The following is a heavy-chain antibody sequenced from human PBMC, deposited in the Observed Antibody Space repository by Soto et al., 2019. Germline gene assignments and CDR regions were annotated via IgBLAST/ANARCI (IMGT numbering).Heavy chain of an antibody. J-gene: IGHJ5*02. CDR3: ARASRFDP. V-gene: IGHV4-34*01. CDR1: GGSFSGYY. Sequence: QVQLQQWGAGLLKPSETLSLTCAVYGGSFSGYYWSWIRQPPGTGLEWMGEINHSGNTNYNSSLKSRVTIAVDTSKNQFALILRSVTAADTAVYYCARASRFDPWGQGTLVTVSS. CDR2: INHSGNT.